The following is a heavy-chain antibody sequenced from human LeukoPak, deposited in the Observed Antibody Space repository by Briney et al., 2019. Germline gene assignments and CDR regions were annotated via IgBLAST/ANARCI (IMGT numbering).Heavy chain of an antibody. D-gene: IGHD1-26*01. J-gene: IGHJ4*02. CDR3: ARETVGATTYY. CDR1: GGSISSGSYY. V-gene: IGHV4-61*02. Sequence: ASQTLSLTCTVSGGSISSGSYYWNWIRQPAGKGLEWIGRIYTSGSTNYNPSLKSRVTISVDTSKNQFSLKLSSVTAADTAVYYCARETVGATTYYWGQGTLVTVSS. CDR2: IYTSGST.